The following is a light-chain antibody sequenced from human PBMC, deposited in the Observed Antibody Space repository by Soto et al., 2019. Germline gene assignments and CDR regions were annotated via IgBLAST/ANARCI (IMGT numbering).Light chain of an antibody. J-gene: IGLJ1*01. V-gene: IGLV2-14*03. CDR1: SSDVGGYNY. Sequence: QSVLTQPASVSGSPGQSITISCSGSSSDVGGYNYVSWYQQHSGKAPRVMIYDVSNRPSGVSDRFSGSKSGNTATLTISGLQAEDEADYYCSLYTSDNTYVFASGTKLTVL. CDR2: DVS. CDR3: SLYTSDNTYV.